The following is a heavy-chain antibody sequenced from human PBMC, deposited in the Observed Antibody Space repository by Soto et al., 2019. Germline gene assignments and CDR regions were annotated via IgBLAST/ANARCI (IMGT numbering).Heavy chain of an antibody. CDR2: INHSGST. CDR1: GGSFSGYY. V-gene: IGHV4-34*01. D-gene: IGHD6-13*01. Sequence: SETLSLTCAVYGGSFSGYYWSWIRQPPGKGLEWIGEINHSGSTNYNPSLKSRVTISVDTSKNQFSLKLSSVTAADTAVYYCARGRYSSSWHTHPGLDYWGQ. CDR3: ARGRYSSSWHTHPGLDY. J-gene: IGHJ4*02.